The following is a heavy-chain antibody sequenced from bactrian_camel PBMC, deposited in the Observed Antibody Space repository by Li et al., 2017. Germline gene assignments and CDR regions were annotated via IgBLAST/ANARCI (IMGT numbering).Heavy chain of an antibody. J-gene: IGHJ4*01. CDR3: ATSGMDWVLGFAH. CDR1: RGTYSTYC. Sequence: HVQLVESGGGSVQTGGSLSVSCTVSRGTYSTYCMAWFRQRPGTQRKREEVAVMDDTGYTNYYDSSVKGRFTISRDNAKNTVYLQMDSLKSEDTALYYCATSGMDWVLGFAHWGQGTQVTVS. CDR2: MDDTGYTN. D-gene: IGHD1*01. V-gene: IGHV3S1*01.